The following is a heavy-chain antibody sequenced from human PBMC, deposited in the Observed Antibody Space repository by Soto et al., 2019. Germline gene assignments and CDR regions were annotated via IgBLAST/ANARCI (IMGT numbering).Heavy chain of an antibody. V-gene: IGHV3-73*02. CDR3: ARPHPTGIAADGDLDY. J-gene: IGHJ4*02. CDR2: IRNKANSYAT. CDR1: GFTFSGSA. D-gene: IGHD6-13*01. Sequence: EVQLVESGGGLVQPGGSLKLSCAASGFTFSGSAMHWVRQASGKGLEWVGRIRNKANSYATEYAASVKGRFSISRDDSTSTAYLLMSSLETEDTAVYYCARPHPTGIAADGDLDYWGRGTLVTVSS.